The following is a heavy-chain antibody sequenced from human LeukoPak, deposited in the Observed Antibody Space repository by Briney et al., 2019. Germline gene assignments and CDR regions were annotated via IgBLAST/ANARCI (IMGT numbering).Heavy chain of an antibody. CDR1: GGSISSYY. D-gene: IGHD5-18*01. J-gene: IGHJ4*02. Sequence: SETLSLTCTVSGGSISSYYWSWIRQPPGKGLEWIGYIYYSGSTNYNPSLKSRVTISVDTSKNQFSLKLNSVTAADTAVYYCARVGIQRSPTGIDYWGQGTLVTVSS. CDR3: ARVGIQRSPTGIDY. CDR2: IYYSGST. V-gene: IGHV4-59*01.